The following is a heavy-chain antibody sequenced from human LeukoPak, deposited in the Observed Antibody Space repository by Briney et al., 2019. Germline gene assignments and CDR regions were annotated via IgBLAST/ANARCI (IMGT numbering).Heavy chain of an antibody. CDR2: IKSKIDGGTK. CDR1: GFNFTYAW. Sequence: GGSLRLSCAASGFNFTYAWMSWVRQAPGKGLEWVGRIKSKIDGGTKDYAAPVKGRFTLSRDESKNTVYLQMNSLKTEDTAIYYCTTFTAHTDYWGQGTLVTVSS. CDR3: TTFTAHTDY. V-gene: IGHV3-15*01. J-gene: IGHJ4*02. D-gene: IGHD3-16*01.